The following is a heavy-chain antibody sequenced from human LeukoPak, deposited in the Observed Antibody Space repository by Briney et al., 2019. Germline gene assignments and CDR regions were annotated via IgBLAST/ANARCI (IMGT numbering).Heavy chain of an antibody. J-gene: IGHJ4*02. Sequence: SETLSLTCTVSGGSISSYYWSWIRQPPGKGLEWIGYIYYSGRTNYNPSLKSRVTMSVASSKNQFSLKLRSVTAADTAVYYCARLESSGYYPFDYWGQGTLVTVSS. CDR1: GGSISSYY. CDR2: IYYSGRT. V-gene: IGHV4-59*08. CDR3: ARLESSGYYPFDY. D-gene: IGHD3-22*01.